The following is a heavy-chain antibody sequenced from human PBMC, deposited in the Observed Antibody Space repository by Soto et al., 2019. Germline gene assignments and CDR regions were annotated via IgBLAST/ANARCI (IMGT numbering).Heavy chain of an antibody. J-gene: IGHJ5*02. CDR3: AGFYTTEVVRGSLWFDP. Sequence: SETLSLTCAVYGGSFSGYYWSWIRQPPGKGLEWIGEINHSGSTNYNPSLKSRVTISVDTSKNQFSLKLSSVTAADTAVYYCAGFYTTEVVRGSLWFDPWGQGTLVTVSS. D-gene: IGHD3-10*01. V-gene: IGHV4-34*01. CDR2: INHSGST. CDR1: GGSFSGYY.